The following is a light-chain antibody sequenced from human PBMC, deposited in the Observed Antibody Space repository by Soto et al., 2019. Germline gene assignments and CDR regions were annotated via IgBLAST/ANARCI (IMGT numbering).Light chain of an antibody. CDR3: HQSYNTPLT. Sequence: DIQMTQSPSSLSAYVGDRVTITCRASQSISNYLNWYQQKPGKAPKLLIYAASSLQSGVPSRFSGSGSGTDFTLTISSLQPEDFATYYCHQSYNTPLTFGGGTKVEIK. V-gene: IGKV1-39*01. CDR2: AAS. J-gene: IGKJ4*01. CDR1: QSISNY.